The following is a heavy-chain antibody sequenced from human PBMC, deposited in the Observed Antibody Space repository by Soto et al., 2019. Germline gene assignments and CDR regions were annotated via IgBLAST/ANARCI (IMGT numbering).Heavy chain of an antibody. CDR3: ARTAAAVVTYFQH. CDR2: IIPILGIA. CDR1: GGTFSSYT. D-gene: IGHD6-13*01. Sequence: QVQLVQSGAEVKEPGSSVKVSCKASGGTFSSYTISWVRQAPGQGLEWMGRIIPILGIANYAQKFQGRVTITADKSTSTAYMELSSLRSEDTAVYYCARTAAAVVTYFQHWGQGTLVTVSS. V-gene: IGHV1-69*02. J-gene: IGHJ1*01.